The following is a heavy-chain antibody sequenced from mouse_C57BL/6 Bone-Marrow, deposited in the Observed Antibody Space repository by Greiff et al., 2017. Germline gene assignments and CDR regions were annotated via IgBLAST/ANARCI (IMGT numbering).Heavy chain of an antibody. J-gene: IGHJ2*01. CDR3: AMTTVVQYYLDY. Sequence: QVQLQQSGAELARPGASVKLSCKASGYTFTSYGISWVKQRTGQGLEWIGEIYPRSGNTYYNETFKGKATLSADKSSSTAYMELRSLTSEDSAVYFCAMTTVVQYYLDYWGQGTTLTVSS. CDR1: GYTFTSYG. CDR2: IYPRSGNT. D-gene: IGHD1-1*01. V-gene: IGHV1-81*01.